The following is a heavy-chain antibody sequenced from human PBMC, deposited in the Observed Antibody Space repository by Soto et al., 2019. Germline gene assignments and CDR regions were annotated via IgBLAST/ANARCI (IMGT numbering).Heavy chain of an antibody. CDR2: INHSGST. CDR3: ARVSGSYYYGMDV. Sequence: PSETLSLTCAVYGGSFSDYSWAWILQPPGKGLEWIGEINHSGSTYYNPSLKSRVTISVDTSKNQFSLKLTSVTAADTAVYYCARVSGSYYYGMDVWGQGTTVTVSS. CDR1: GGSFSDYS. V-gene: IGHV4-34*01. J-gene: IGHJ6*02.